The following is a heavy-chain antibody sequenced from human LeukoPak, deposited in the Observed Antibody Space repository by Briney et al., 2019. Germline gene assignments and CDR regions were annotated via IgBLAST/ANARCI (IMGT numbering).Heavy chain of an antibody. V-gene: IGHV1-46*01. CDR1: GYTFTSDY. CDR3: ARGGSGIRDAFDI. D-gene: IGHD3-10*01. Sequence: ASVKVSCKASGYTFTSDYMHWVRQAPGQGLEWMGIISPGSGSTSYAQKFQDRITMTRDTSTSTVYMELSSLRSEDTAVYYCARGGSGIRDAFDIWGQGTMVTVSS. CDR2: ISPGSGST. J-gene: IGHJ3*02.